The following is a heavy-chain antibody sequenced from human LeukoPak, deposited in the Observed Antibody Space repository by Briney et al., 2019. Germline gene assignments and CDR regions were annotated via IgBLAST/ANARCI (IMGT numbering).Heavy chain of an antibody. Sequence: PSETLSLTCTVSGYSISSGYYWGWIRQPPGKGLEWIGSIYHSGSTYYNPSLKSRATISVDTSKNQFSLKLSSVTAADTAVYYCARKTMVRGVLNWFDPWGQGTLVTVSS. CDR3: ARKTMVRGVLNWFDP. CDR2: IYHSGST. J-gene: IGHJ5*02. V-gene: IGHV4-38-2*02. CDR1: GYSISSGYY. D-gene: IGHD3-10*01.